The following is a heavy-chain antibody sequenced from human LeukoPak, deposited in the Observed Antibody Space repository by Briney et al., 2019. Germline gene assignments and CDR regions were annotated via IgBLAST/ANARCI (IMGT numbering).Heavy chain of an antibody. CDR2: IYSGGST. CDR3: ARGPGSHSNFEDY. V-gene: IGHV3-53*01. D-gene: IGHD4-11*01. Sequence: GGSLRLSCAASGFTVSSNYVSWVRQAPGKGLEWVSVIYSGGSTYYADSVKGRFTISRDNSKNTLYLQMNSLRAEDTAVYYCARGPGSHSNFEDYWGQGTLVTVSS. J-gene: IGHJ4*02. CDR1: GFTVSSNY.